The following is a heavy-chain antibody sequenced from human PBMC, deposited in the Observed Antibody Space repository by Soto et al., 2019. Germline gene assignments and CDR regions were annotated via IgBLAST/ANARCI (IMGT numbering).Heavy chain of an antibody. CDR1: GFTFSSYE. D-gene: IGHD6-19*01. CDR3: ARVGPKGYSSGWYDFYYCYGMDV. V-gene: IGHV3-48*03. Sequence: GGSLTLSCAASGFTFSSYEMNWVRQAPGKGLEWVSYISSSGSIMYYADSVKGRFTISRDNAKNSLYLQMNSLRAEDTAVYYCARVGPKGYSSGWYDFYYCYGMDVWGQGTTVTVSS. J-gene: IGHJ6*02. CDR2: ISSSGSIM.